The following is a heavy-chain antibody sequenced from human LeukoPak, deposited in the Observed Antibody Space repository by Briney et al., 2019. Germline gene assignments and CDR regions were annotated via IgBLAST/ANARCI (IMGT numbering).Heavy chain of an antibody. CDR1: GGSISSYY. CDR2: IYYSWST. CDR3: ARYSKNWFDP. V-gene: IGHV4-59*01. Sequence: SETLSLTCTVSGGSISSYYWSWIRQPPGKGLEWLGYIYYSWSTNYNPSLKSRVTISVDTSKNQFSLKLSSVTAADTAVSYCARYSKNWFDPWGQGTLVTVSS. D-gene: IGHD6-13*01. J-gene: IGHJ5*02.